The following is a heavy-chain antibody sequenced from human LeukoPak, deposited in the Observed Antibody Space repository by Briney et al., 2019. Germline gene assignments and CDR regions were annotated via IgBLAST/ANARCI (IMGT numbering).Heavy chain of an antibody. CDR3: ARDWGAAGLWDY. V-gene: IGHV3-7*05. CDR2: IKEDGSEK. J-gene: IGHJ4*02. D-gene: IGHD6-13*01. Sequence: GGSLRLSCAISGFTFSNYWMSWVRQAPGRGLEWVANIKEDGSEKNYVGSVKGRFTISRDNAKNSLYLQMNSLRAGDTAIYYCARDWGAAGLWDYWGQGTLVTVSS. CDR1: GFTFSNYW.